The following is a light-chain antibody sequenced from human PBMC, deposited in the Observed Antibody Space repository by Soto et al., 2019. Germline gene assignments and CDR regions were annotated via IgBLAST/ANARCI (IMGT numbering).Light chain of an antibody. CDR2: SNN. CDR3: AAWDASLSWV. Sequence: QSVLTQPPPASGTPGQRVTISCSGSSSNIGSNTVNWYQQLPGPAPKHLLFSNNQRPSGVPDRFSGSKSGTSASLAISGLQPEDEADYYCAAWDASLSWVFGGGTKLTVL. J-gene: IGLJ3*02. V-gene: IGLV1-44*01. CDR1: SSNIGSNT.